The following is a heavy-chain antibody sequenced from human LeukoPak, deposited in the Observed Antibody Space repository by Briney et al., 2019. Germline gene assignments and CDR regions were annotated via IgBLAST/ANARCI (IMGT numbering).Heavy chain of an antibody. CDR2: ISDSSSYT. J-gene: IGHJ4*02. CDR3: ARDKTVADLDY. CDR1: GFTFISYS. V-gene: IGHV3-21*01. Sequence: GGSLRLSCAASGFTFISYSMNWVRQAPGKGLEWVSSISDSSSYTYYADSLKGRFTISRDNAKNSLYLQINSLRAEDTAVYYCARDKTVADLDYWGQGTLVTVSS. D-gene: IGHD6-19*01.